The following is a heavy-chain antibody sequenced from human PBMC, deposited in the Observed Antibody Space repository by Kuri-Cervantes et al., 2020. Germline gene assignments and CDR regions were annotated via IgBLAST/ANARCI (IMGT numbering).Heavy chain of an antibody. CDR1: GFTFSSYS. J-gene: IGHJ4*02. CDR2: ISSSSYI. V-gene: IGHV3-21*01. CDR3: ARVVGPGFGEDPFDY. D-gene: IGHD3-10*01. Sequence: GGSLRLSCAASGFTFSSYSMNWVRQAPGKGLEWVSSISSSSYIYYADSVKGRFTISRDNAKNSLYLQMNSLRAEDTAVYYCARVVGPGFGEDPFDYWGQGTLVTVSS.